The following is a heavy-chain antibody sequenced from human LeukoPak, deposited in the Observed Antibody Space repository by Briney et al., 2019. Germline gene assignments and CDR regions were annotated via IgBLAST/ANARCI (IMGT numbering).Heavy chain of an antibody. Sequence: SETLSLTCIVSGGSIGTYYWSWIRQSPGKGLEWIGYIYVTGNTRYNLYLQSRVTISVDTSRNQFFLKMSSVTAADTAVYYCARHIGGGIEDMDVWGTGTKVTVSS. V-gene: IGHV4-59*08. CDR1: GGSIGTYY. CDR3: ARHIGGGIEDMDV. CDR2: IYVTGNT. D-gene: IGHD3-16*02. J-gene: IGHJ6*03.